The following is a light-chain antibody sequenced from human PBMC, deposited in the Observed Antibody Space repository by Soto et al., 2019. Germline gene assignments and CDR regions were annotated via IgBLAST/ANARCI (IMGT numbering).Light chain of an antibody. CDR3: CSYAGSYTLV. J-gene: IGLJ3*02. CDR1: SSDVGGYNY. V-gene: IGLV2-11*01. Sequence: QSVLTQPRSVSGSPGQSVTISCTGTSSDVGGYNYVSWYQQHPGKVPKLMIYDVSKWPSGVPDRVSGSRSGNTASLTISGLQAEDEADYYCCSYAGSYTLVFGGGTKVTVL. CDR2: DVS.